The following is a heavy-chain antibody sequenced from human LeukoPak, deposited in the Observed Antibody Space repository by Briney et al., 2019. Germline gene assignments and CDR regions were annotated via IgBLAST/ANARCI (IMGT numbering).Heavy chain of an antibody. D-gene: IGHD5-18*01. CDR3: ARDKRHSYGRYFDP. Sequence: SETLSLTCTVSGGSISSYYWSWIRQPPGKGLEWIGYIYYSGSTNYNPSLKSRVNIFVDTSKNQFVLNLRSVTAADTAVYYCARDKRHSYGRYFDPWGQGMLVTVSS. V-gene: IGHV4-59*01. CDR2: IYYSGST. J-gene: IGHJ4*02. CDR1: GGSISSYY.